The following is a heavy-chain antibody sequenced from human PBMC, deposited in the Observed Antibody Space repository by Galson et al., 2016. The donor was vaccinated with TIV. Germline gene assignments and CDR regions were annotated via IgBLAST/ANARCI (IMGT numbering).Heavy chain of an antibody. D-gene: IGHD3-22*01. Sequence: CAISGDSVSSNGAAWNWIRQSPSRGLEWLGRTYYRSKWNTDYAMSVKSRVTHTPDTTNNQVSLQVDSVTPDDTAVYYCARDVYGPTHSSGLGPNWFGPWGQGTLVIVSP. V-gene: IGHV6-1*01. CDR1: GDSVSSNGAA. CDR2: TYYRSKWNT. CDR3: ARDVYGPTHSSGLGPNWFGP. J-gene: IGHJ5*02.